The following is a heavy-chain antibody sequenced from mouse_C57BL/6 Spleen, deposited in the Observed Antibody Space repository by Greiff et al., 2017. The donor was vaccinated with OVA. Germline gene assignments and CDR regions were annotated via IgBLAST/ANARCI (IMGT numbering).Heavy chain of an antibody. CDR3: ASAYHSPGDY. V-gene: IGHV1-64*01. D-gene: IGHD2-12*01. CDR1: GYTFTSYW. J-gene: IGHJ4*01. CDR2: IHPNSGST. Sequence: VQLQQSGAELVKPGASVKLSCKASGYTFTSYWMHWVKQRPGQGLEWIGMIHPNSGSTNYNEKFKSKATLTVDKSSSTAYMQLSSLTSEDSAVYYCASAYHSPGDYWGQGTSVTVSS.